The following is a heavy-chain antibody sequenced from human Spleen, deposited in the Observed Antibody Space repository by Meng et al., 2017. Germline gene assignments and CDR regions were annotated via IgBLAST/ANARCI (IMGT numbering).Heavy chain of an antibody. CDR3: ARQYSGSYYSNWYLDL. D-gene: IGHD1-26*01. J-gene: IGHJ2*01. V-gene: IGHV1-3*01. CDR2: INVGNCNT. CDR1: SLAFTSYS. Sequence: EWWGGVKKTGGSVMVSSKYSSLAFTSYSMHWVRQAPGQRREWMVWINVGNCNTKYSQQFQGRVTITRDTSASTAYMEVSSLRSADTAVYYCARQYSGSYYSNWYLDLWGRGTLVTVSS.